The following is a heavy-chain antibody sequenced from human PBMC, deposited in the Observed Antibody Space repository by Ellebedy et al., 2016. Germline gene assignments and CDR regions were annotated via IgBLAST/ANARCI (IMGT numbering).Heavy chain of an antibody. D-gene: IGHD1-26*01. V-gene: IGHV3-7*04. J-gene: IGHJ5*02. CDR2: RNQDGSEK. CDR3: ARDRENSGSSDH. Sequence: GESLKISCAASGFTFSSYWMSWVRQAPGKGLEWVANRNQDGSEKYYVDSVKGRFTISRDNAKNLLYLQMNSLRAEDTAVYYCARDRENSGSSDHWGQGTLVTVSS. CDR1: GFTFSSYW.